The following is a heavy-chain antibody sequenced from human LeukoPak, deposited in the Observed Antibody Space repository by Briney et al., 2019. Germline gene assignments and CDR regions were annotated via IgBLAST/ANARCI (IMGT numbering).Heavy chain of an antibody. D-gene: IGHD5-24*01. CDR1: DGSFSGYY. J-gene: IGHJ4*02. CDR2: INHSGST. Sequence: SETLSLTCAVYDGSFSGYYWSWIRQPPGKGLEWIGEINHSGSTNYNPSLKSRVTISVDTSKNQFSLKLSSVTAEDTAVYYCASGDRGLSFDYWGQGTLVTVSS. CDR3: ASGDRGLSFDY. V-gene: IGHV4-34*01.